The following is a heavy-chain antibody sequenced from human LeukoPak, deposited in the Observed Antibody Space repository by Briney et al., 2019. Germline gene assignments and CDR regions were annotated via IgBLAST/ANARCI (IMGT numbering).Heavy chain of an antibody. CDR1: GFTFDDYT. V-gene: IGHV3-43*01. Sequence: GGSLRLSCAASGFTFDDYTMHWVRQAPGKGLEWVSLISWDGGSTYYADSVKGRFTISRDNSKNSLYLQMNSLRTEDTALYYCAADGSSGYYDYWGQGTLVTVSS. CDR3: AADGSSGYYDY. D-gene: IGHD3-22*01. J-gene: IGHJ4*02. CDR2: ISWDGGST.